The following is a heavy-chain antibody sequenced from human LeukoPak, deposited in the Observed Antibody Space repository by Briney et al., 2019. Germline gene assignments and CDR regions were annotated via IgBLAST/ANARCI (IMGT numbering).Heavy chain of an antibody. Sequence: PGGPLRLSCAASGFTFSSYGMHWVRQAPGKGLEWVAVIWYDGSNKYYADSVKGRFTISRDNSKNTLYLQMNSLRAEDTAVYYCASGVYDSSGYHFDYWGQGTLVTVSS. CDR1: GFTFSSYG. CDR2: IWYDGSNK. D-gene: IGHD3-22*01. J-gene: IGHJ4*02. CDR3: ASGVYDSSGYHFDY. V-gene: IGHV3-33*01.